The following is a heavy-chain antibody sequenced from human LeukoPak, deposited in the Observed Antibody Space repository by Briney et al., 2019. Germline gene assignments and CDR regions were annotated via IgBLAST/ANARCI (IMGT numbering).Heavy chain of an antibody. CDR3: AKGAVDTTMVAECYFDY. Sequence: PGRSLRLSCAASGFTFSTYAMHWVRQAPGKGLEWVALISYDGSNENFADSVKGRFSISRDNSKNTVFLQMNSLRPEDTAVYFCAKGAVDTTMVAECYFDYWGLGTLVTVSS. V-gene: IGHV3-30*18. CDR1: GFTFSTYA. J-gene: IGHJ4*02. CDR2: ISYDGSNE. D-gene: IGHD5-18*01.